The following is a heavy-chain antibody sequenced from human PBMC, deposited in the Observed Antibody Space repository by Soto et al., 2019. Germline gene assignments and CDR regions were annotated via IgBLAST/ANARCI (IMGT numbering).Heavy chain of an antibody. Sequence: QVQLQESGPGLVKPSETLSLTCTVSGGSISSYYWSWIRQPPGKGLEWIGYIYYSGSTTYNPSLKRRITISVDTSMNQFSLKLSSVTAADTAVYYCARRYGDYFDYWGQGTLVTVSS. D-gene: IGHD4-17*01. CDR2: IYYSGST. CDR3: ARRYGDYFDY. CDR1: GGSISSYY. V-gene: IGHV4-59*08. J-gene: IGHJ4*02.